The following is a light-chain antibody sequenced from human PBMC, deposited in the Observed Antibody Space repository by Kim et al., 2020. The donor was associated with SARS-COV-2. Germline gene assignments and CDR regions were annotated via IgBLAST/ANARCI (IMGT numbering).Light chain of an antibody. Sequence: SYELTQPPSVSVSPGQTASITCSGDKLGDKYACWYQQKPGQSPVLVIYQDSKRPSGIPERFSRSNSGNTATLTISGTQAMDEADYYCQAWDSSTGVFGGG. CDR3: QAWDSSTGV. V-gene: IGLV3-1*01. CDR1: KLGDKY. CDR2: QDS. J-gene: IGLJ3*02.